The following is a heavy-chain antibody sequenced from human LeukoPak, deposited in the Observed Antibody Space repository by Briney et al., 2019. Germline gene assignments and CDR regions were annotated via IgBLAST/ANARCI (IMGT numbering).Heavy chain of an antibody. CDR2: IIPILGTA. D-gene: IGHD1-26*01. CDR1: GGTFSSYA. Sequence: ASVKVSCKASGGTFSSYAISWVRQAPGQGLEWMGGIIPILGTANYAQKFQGRVTITADESTSTAYMELSSLRSEDTAVYYCARSDSGSYGWAYAFDIWGQGTMVTVSS. V-gene: IGHV1-69*01. J-gene: IGHJ3*02. CDR3: ARSDSGSYGWAYAFDI.